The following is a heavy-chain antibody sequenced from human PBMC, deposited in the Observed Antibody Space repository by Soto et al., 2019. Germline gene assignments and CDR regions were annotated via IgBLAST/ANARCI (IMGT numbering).Heavy chain of an antibody. CDR3: AREVSGSYSTFDS. V-gene: IGHV3-11*01. Sequence: LRLSCAASGFTFSDYYMSWIRQAPGKGLEWISYITSNGRAMSYADSVKGRFTISRDNAANSLYLQMNSLRVEDTAFYYCAREVSGSYSTFDSWGQGILVTVSS. J-gene: IGHJ4*02. CDR2: ITSNGRAM. CDR1: GFTFSDYY. D-gene: IGHD6-19*01.